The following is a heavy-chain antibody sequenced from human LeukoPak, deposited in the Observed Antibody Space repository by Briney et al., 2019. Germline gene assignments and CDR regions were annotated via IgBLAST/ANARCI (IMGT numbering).Heavy chain of an antibody. CDR3: VRRGDASSGWGDHDF. Sequence: GSLRLSCAASGFTFNRNAISWVRQAPGKGLEWVSTIGGSGDKTFYADSVKGRFTISRDNSKNMVHLQMNSLTGEDTALYYCVRRGDASSGWGDHDFWGQGALVTVSS. CDR2: IGGSGDKT. V-gene: IGHV3-23*01. J-gene: IGHJ4*02. D-gene: IGHD6-19*01. CDR1: GFTFNRNA.